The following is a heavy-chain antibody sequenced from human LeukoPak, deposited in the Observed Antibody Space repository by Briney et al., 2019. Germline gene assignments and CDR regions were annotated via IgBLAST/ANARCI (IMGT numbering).Heavy chain of an antibody. J-gene: IGHJ3*02. CDR2: IVVGSGNT. D-gene: IGHD3-22*01. V-gene: IGHV1-58*02. CDR1: GFTFTSSA. CDR3: AAALTYYYDMDDAFDI. Sequence: SVKVSCKASGFTFTSSAMQWVRQARGQRLEWIGWIVVGSGNTNYAQKFQERVTITRDMSTSTAYMELSSLRSEDTAVYYCAAALTYYYDMDDAFDIWGQGTMVTVSS.